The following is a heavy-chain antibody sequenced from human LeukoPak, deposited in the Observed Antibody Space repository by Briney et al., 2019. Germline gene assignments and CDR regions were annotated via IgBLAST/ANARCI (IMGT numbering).Heavy chain of an antibody. D-gene: IGHD6-13*01. V-gene: IGHV3-7*01. CDR3: AREWQGGIAAAGTRIEGDY. CDR1: GFSVSGYW. Sequence: GGSLRLSCAVSGFSVSGYWMTWVRQAPGKGLEWVANIKQDGSETNYADSVKGRFTISRDNAENSLFLQMNSLRVEDTAVYYCAREWQGGIAAAGTRIEGDYWGQGTLVAVSS. CDR2: IKQDGSET. J-gene: IGHJ4*02.